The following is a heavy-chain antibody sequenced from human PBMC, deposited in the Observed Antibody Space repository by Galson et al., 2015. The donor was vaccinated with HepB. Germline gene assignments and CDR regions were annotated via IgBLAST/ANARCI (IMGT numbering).Heavy chain of an antibody. CDR2: INHSGST. V-gene: IGHV4-34*01. D-gene: IGHD2-2*01. CDR1: GGSLSGFY. CDR3: ARWSRGVAAASDS. J-gene: IGHJ4*02. Sequence: SETLSLTCAAYGGSLSGFYWSWVRQPPGKGLEWIGEINHSGSTNYNPSLKSRVTISVDTSKNQFSLKLSSVTAADTAVYYCARWSRGVAAASDSWGQGTLVTVSS.